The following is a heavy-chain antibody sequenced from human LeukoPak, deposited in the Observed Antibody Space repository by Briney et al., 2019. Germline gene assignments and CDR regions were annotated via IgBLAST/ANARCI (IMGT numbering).Heavy chain of an antibody. CDR1: GGSISSGDYY. J-gene: IGHJ3*02. D-gene: IGHD5-24*01. CDR3: ARDGDGYKGAFDI. V-gene: IGHV4-30-4*01. Sequence: SETLSLTCTVSGGSISSGDYYWSWIRQPPGKGLEWIVYIYYSGSTYYNPSLKSRVTISVDTSKNQFSLKLSSVTAADTAVYYCARDGDGYKGAFDIGGKGTMVTVSS. CDR2: IYYSGST.